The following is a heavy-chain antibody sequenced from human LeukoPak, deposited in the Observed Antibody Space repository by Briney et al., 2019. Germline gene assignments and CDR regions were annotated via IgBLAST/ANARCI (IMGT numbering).Heavy chain of an antibody. J-gene: IGHJ2*01. Sequence: GSLRLSCAASGFTFSSYWMSWVRQAPGKGVEWVANIKQDGSEKYYVDSVKGRFTISRDNAKNSLYLQMISLRAEDPAVYYCESFDSSGYYYGWYFDLWGRGTLVTVSS. CDR3: ESFDSSGYYYGWYFDL. CDR1: GFTFSSYW. CDR2: IKQDGSEK. D-gene: IGHD3-22*01. V-gene: IGHV3-7*01.